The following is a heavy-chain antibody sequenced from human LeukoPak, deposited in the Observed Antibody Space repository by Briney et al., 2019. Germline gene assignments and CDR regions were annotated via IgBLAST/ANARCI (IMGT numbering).Heavy chain of an antibody. CDR2: IYYSGST. CDR3: ARVGYYYDSSGYYPGHAFDI. Sequence: SETLSLTCTVSGGSISSYYWSWIRQPPGKGLEWIGYIYYSGSTNYNPSLKSRVTISVDTSKNQFSLKLSSVTAADTAVYYCARVGYYYDSSGYYPGHAFDIWGQGTMVTVSS. V-gene: IGHV4-59*01. J-gene: IGHJ3*02. CDR1: GGSISSYY. D-gene: IGHD3-22*01.